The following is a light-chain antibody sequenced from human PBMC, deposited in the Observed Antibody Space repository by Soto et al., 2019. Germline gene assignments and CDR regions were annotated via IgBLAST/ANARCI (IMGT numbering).Light chain of an antibody. V-gene: IGKV3-20*01. CDR3: QQYGDSPRT. CDR1: QSVTSTY. CDR2: GAS. Sequence: EIVLSQSPGTLSVSPGERATISCRASQSVTSTYLGWYQQKPGQAPSLLIYGASSRATGIPDRFSGSGSGTDFTLIIARLEPEDFAVYYCQQYGDSPRTFGQGTRLEIK. J-gene: IGKJ5*01.